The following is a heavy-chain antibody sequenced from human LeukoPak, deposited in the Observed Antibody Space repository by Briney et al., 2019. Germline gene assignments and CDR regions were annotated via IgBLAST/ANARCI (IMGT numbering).Heavy chain of an antibody. CDR1: GGSFSGYY. D-gene: IGHD3-22*01. CDR2: INHSGST. Sequence: TSETLSLTCAVYGGSFSGYYWSWIRQPPGKGLEWIGEINHSGSTNYNPSLKSRVTISVDTSKNQFSLKLSSVTAADTAVYYCARLRSGYYLDYWGQGTLVTVSS. J-gene: IGHJ4*02. V-gene: IGHV4-34*01. CDR3: ARLRSGYYLDY.